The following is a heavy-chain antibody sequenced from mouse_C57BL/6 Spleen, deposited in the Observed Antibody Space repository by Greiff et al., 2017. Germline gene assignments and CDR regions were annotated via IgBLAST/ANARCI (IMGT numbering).Heavy chain of an antibody. J-gene: IGHJ3*01. D-gene: IGHD2-4*01. V-gene: IGHV7-3*01. CDR3: ARYDDYAWFAY. CDR1: GFTFTDYY. CDR2: IRNKANGYTT. Sequence: EVMLVESGGGLVQPGGSLSLSCAASGFTFTDYYMSWVRQAPGKALEWFGFIRNKANGYTTEDSATVKGRFTISRDNYPSILYLQMNALRDEDSATYYCARYDDYAWFAYWGQGTLVTVSA.